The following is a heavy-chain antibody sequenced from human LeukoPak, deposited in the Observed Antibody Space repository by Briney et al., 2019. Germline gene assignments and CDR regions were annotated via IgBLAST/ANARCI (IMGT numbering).Heavy chain of an antibody. CDR1: GLTVSSNY. J-gene: IGHJ4*02. CDR3: ARGEDYGDFFGY. V-gene: IGHV3-53*01. Sequence: GGSLRLSCAASGLTVSSNYMSWVRQAPGMGLEWVSVIYSVSSTFYADSVKGRFTISRDNSKNTLHLQMNSLRVEDTAVYYCARGEDYGDFFGYWGQGTLVTVSS. D-gene: IGHD4-17*01. CDR2: IYSVSST.